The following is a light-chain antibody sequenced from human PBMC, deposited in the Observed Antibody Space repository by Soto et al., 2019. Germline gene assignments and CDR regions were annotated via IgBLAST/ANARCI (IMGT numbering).Light chain of an antibody. V-gene: IGLV1-51*02. Sequence: QSVLTQPPSVSAAPGQKVTISCSGSSSNIGNNYVSWYQQLPGTAPKLLIYENNKRPSGIPDRFCGSKSGTSATLGITGLQTGDEADYYCGTWDSSLSAYVSGTGTKATVL. J-gene: IGLJ1*01. CDR2: ENN. CDR1: SSNIGNNY. CDR3: GTWDSSLSAYV.